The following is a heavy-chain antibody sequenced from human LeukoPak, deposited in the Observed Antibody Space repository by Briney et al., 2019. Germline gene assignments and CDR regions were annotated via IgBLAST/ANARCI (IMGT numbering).Heavy chain of an antibody. D-gene: IGHD1-26*01. Sequence: PSETLSLTCTVSGGSIISNTYCWGWIRQPPGKGLEWIGSFCYSGSTYPNPSLKSRVTISVDTSKYQFSLKLSSVTAADTAVYYCARDGRFPPEPLPRYFDYWGQGTLVTVSS. V-gene: IGHV4-39*07. CDR3: ARDGRFPPEPLPRYFDY. CDR1: GGSIISNTYC. J-gene: IGHJ4*02. CDR2: FCYSGST.